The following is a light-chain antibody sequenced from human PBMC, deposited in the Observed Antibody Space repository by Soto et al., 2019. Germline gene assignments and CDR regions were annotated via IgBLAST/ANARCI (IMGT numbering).Light chain of an antibody. J-gene: IGLJ2*01. CDR2: DVS. V-gene: IGLV2-14*01. Sequence: QSALTQPASVSGSPGQSITISCTGTSSDVGGYNYVSWYQQHPGKAHKLMIYDVSNRPSGVSNRFSGSKAGNTASQTNSGLQAEDEADYYGSSHTSSSTLVVFGRGTKRTVI. CDR3: SSHTSSSTLVV. CDR1: SSDVGGYNY.